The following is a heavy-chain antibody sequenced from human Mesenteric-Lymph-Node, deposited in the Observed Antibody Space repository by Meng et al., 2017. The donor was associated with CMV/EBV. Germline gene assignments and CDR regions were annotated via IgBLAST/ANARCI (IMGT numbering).Heavy chain of an antibody. Sequence: LQQRGPQLGKPSKTLSCSCIVSGASRSKVTYYWTGIRQPPGRELEWVRIFHHSEHTYYNQALKVKLTISVDTSANLLTLRLATVTAADTATDDCARRRNYDSDYSEYWGQGTLVTVSS. D-gene: IGHD3-22*01. CDR2: FHHSEHT. V-gene: IGHV4-39*01. CDR1: GASRSKVTYY. J-gene: IGHJ4*02. CDR3: ARRRNYDSDYSEY.